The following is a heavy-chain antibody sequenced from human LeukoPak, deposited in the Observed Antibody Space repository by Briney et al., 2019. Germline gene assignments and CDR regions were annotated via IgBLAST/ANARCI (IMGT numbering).Heavy chain of an antibody. CDR2: IYPNSGGT. Sequence: ASAKVSCKASGYTFTGYYMHWVRQAPGQGLEWMGWIYPNSGGTNYAQKFQGRVTMTRDTSISTAYMELSRLRSDDTAVYYCARSEQFPYYMDVWGKGTTVTVSS. D-gene: IGHD6-19*01. V-gene: IGHV1-2*02. J-gene: IGHJ6*03. CDR3: ARSEQFPYYMDV. CDR1: GYTFTGYY.